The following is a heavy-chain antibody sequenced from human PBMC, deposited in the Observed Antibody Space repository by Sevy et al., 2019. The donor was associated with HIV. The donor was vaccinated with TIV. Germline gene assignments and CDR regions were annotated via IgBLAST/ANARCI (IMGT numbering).Heavy chain of an antibody. CDR1: GYSFTSYW. Sequence: GESLKISCKGSGYSFTSYWIGWVRQMPGKGLEWMGIIYPGDSDTRYSPSFQGQVTISAAKSISTAYLQWSSLKASDTAMYYCARGGYCSGGSCSSWFDPWGQGTLVTVSS. CDR2: IYPGDSDT. V-gene: IGHV5-51*01. D-gene: IGHD2-15*01. J-gene: IGHJ5*02. CDR3: ARGGYCSGGSCSSWFDP.